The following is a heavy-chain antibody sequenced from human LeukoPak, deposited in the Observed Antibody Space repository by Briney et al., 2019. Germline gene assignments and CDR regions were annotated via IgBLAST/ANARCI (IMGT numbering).Heavy chain of an antibody. CDR2: ISSSSDTI. D-gene: IGHD5-24*01. J-gene: IGHJ4*02. CDR1: GFTFGPYT. Sequence: PGGSLRLSCAASGFTFGPYTMNWVRQAPGKGLEWVSYISSSSDTIYYADSVKGRFTISRDNAKNSPYLQMNSLRAEDTAVYYCARETPRRGETRDGYRWGQGTVVTVSS. V-gene: IGHV3-48*04. CDR3: ARETPRRGETRDGYR.